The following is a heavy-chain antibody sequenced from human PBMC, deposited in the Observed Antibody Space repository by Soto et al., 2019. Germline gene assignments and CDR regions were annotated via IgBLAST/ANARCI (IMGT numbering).Heavy chain of an antibody. D-gene: IGHD4-17*01. V-gene: IGHV3-9*01. CDR3: AKDVANYGALDY. Sequence: SLRLSCAASGFTFDDYAMHWVRQAPGKGLEWVSGISWNSGSIGYADSVKGRFTISRDNAKNSLYLQMNRLRAENAALYYCAKDVANYGALDYWGQGTLVTVSS. CDR2: ISWNSGSI. J-gene: IGHJ4*02. CDR1: GFTFDDYA.